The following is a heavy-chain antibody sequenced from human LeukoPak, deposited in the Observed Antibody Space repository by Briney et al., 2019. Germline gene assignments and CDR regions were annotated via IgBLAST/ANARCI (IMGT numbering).Heavy chain of an antibody. J-gene: IGHJ5*02. CDR1: DDSVSTRNYY. CDR3: ARSATGGELNWLDP. D-gene: IGHD1-1*01. V-gene: IGHV4-4*07. Sequence: SETLSLTCTVSDDSVSTRNYYWHWIRQPAGKGLEWIGRIFTSGSTNYSPSLKGRVAESLDKSRNQFSLKMTSLTAADTAVYFCARSATGGELNWLDPWGQGTLVTVSS. CDR2: IFTSGST.